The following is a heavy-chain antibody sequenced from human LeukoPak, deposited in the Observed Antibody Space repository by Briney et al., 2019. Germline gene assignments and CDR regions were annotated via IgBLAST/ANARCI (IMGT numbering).Heavy chain of an antibody. Sequence: ASVKVSCKASGYTFTGYYMHWVRQAPGQGLEWMGWINPNSGGTNYAQKFQGRVTMTRDTSISTAYMELSRLRSDDTAVYYCARGLGEPGVTPLPGDYWGQGTLVTVSS. V-gene: IGHV1-2*02. CDR3: ARGLGEPGVTPLPGDY. D-gene: IGHD1-14*01. J-gene: IGHJ4*02. CDR1: GYTFTGYY. CDR2: INPNSGGT.